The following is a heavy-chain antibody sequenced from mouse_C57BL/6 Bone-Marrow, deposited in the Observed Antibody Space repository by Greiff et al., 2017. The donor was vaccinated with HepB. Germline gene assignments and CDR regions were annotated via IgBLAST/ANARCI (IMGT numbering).Heavy chain of an antibody. CDR2: ISSGGSYT. Sequence: EVKVVESGGDLVKPGGSLKLSCAASGFTFSSYGMSWVRQTPDKRLEWVATISSGGSYTYYPDSVKGRFTISRDNAKNTLYLQRSSLKSEDAAMYYCARQTPWFAYWGQGTLVTVSA. CDR1: GFTFSSYG. J-gene: IGHJ3*01. CDR3: ARQTPWFAY. V-gene: IGHV5-6*01.